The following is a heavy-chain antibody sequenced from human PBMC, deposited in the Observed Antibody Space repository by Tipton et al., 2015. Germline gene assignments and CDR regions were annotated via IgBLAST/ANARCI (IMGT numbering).Heavy chain of an antibody. CDR1: GDSISSSNW. CDR3: AKDHDYDSSGTPYFDY. Sequence: TLSLTCSVSGDSISSSNWWSWVRQPPGKGLEWIGEIHHGGSTNYNPSLKSRVTMSVDTSKNQFSLHLSSVTAADTAVYYCAKDHDYDSSGTPYFDYWGQGTLVTVSS. CDR2: IHHGGST. D-gene: IGHD3-22*01. J-gene: IGHJ4*02. V-gene: IGHV4-4*02.